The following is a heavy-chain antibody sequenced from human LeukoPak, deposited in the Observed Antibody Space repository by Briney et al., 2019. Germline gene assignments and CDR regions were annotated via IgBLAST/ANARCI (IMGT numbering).Heavy chain of an antibody. J-gene: IGHJ4*02. CDR1: GYSFTSYW. CDR3: ARRGIAVAAHPDY. D-gene: IGHD6-19*01. CDR2: IYPGDSDT. Sequence: GESLKISCTGSGYSFTSYWNGWVRQMPGKGLGWMGIIYPGDSDTRYSPSFQGQVTISADKSISTAYLQWSSLKASDTAMYYCARRGIAVAAHPDYWGQGTLVTVSS. V-gene: IGHV5-51*01.